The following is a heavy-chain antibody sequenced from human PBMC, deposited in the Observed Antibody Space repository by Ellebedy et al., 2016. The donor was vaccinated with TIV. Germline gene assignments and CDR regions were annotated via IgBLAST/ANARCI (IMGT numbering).Heavy chain of an antibody. J-gene: IGHJ4*02. Sequence: GESLKISXAASGFTFSNSAMSWVRQAPGKGLEWVSTISAGGTNTYYADSLKGHFTISRDFSNNMLYLQMSNLRADDTAVYYCAKDRSSGGFLGYHFDFWGQGTLVTVSS. CDR1: GFTFSNSA. D-gene: IGHD6-25*01. V-gene: IGHV3-23*01. CDR3: AKDRSSGGFLGYHFDF. CDR2: ISAGGTNT.